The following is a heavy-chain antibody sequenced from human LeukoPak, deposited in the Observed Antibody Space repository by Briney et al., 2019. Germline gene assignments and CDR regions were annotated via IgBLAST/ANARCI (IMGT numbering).Heavy chain of an antibody. J-gene: IGHJ4*02. D-gene: IGHD1-14*01. V-gene: IGHV3-53*01. CDR2: IYHGGDT. CDR3: AKATGYLL. CDR1: GFTLSSNY. Sequence: GGSLRLSCAVSGFTLSSNYMSWVRQAPGKGREWLSVIYHGGDTYYLDSVKGRFTISRDNAENTLFLRMNSLRAEDTAVYYCAKATGYLLWGQGTLVIVSS.